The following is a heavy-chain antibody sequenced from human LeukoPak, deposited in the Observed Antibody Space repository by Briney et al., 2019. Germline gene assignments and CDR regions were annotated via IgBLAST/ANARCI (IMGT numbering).Heavy chain of an antibody. CDR2: INAGNGNT. CDR1: GYTFTSYA. J-gene: IGHJ4*02. V-gene: IGHV1-3*01. Sequence: ASVKVSCKASGYTFTSYAMYWVRQAPGQRLEWMGWINAGNGNTKYSQKFQGRVTITRDTSASTAYMELSSLRSEDTAVYYCARPRGLTGYVFDYWGQGTLVTVSS. CDR3: ARPRGLTGYVFDY. D-gene: IGHD7-27*01.